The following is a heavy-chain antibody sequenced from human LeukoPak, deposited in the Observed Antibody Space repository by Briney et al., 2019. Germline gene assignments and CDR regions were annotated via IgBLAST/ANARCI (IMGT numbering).Heavy chain of an antibody. J-gene: IGHJ4*02. V-gene: IGHV3-7*01. CDR3: ARGRYDYIWGSYRYTGGYYFDY. D-gene: IGHD3-16*02. CDR1: GFTFSSYW. CDR2: IKQDGSEK. Sequence: PGGSLRLSCAASGFTFSSYWMSWVRQAPGKGLEWVANIKQDGSEKYYADSVKGRFTISRDNAKNSLYLQMNSLRAEDTAVYYCARGRYDYIWGSYRYTGGYYFDYWGRGTLVTVSS.